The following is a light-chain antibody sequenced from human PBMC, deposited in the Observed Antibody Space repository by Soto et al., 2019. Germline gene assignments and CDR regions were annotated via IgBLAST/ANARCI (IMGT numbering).Light chain of an antibody. CDR2: ATS. CDR1: QSISTY. CDR3: QQSYSTPPGT. Sequence: DIQMTQSPSSLSASEGDRVTITCRASQSISTYLIWYQQKPGKAPKLLIYATSSLQSGVPSRFSGSGSGTDFTLTISSLQPEDFATYYCQQSYSTPPGTFGQGTKVDIK. J-gene: IGKJ1*01. V-gene: IGKV1-39*01.